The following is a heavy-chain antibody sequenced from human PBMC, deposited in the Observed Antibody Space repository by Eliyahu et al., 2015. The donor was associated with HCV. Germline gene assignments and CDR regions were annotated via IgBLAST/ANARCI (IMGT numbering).Heavy chain of an antibody. J-gene: IGHJ4*02. CDR2: IYYSGST. D-gene: IGHD3-22*01. Sequence: GKGLEWIGYIYYSGSTYYNPSLKSRVTISVDTSKNQFSLKLSSVTAADTAVYYCARHGYDSKHFDYWGQGTLVTVSS. CDR3: ARHGYDSKHFDY. V-gene: IGHV4-31*02.